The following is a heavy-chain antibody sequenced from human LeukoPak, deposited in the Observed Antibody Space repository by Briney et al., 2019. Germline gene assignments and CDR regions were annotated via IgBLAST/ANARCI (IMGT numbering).Heavy chain of an antibody. D-gene: IGHD6-13*01. J-gene: IGHJ3*02. CDR2: IYYSGST. CDR1: GGSISSGDYY. V-gene: IGHV4-30-4*08. CDR3: ARYELAAAGLDAFDI. Sequence: PSQTLSLTCTVSGGSISSGDYYWSWIRQPPGKGLEWIGYIYYSGSTYYNPSLKSRVTISVDTSKNQFSLKLSSVTAADTAVYYCARYELAAAGLDAFDIWGQGTMVTVSS.